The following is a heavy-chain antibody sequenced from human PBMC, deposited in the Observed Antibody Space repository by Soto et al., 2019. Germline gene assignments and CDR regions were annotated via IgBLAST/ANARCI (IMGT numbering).Heavy chain of an antibody. J-gene: IGHJ5*02. CDR1: GDSVSSNSAA. Sequence: SQTLSLTCAISGDSVSSNSAAWNWIRQSPSRGLEWLGRTYYRSKWYNDYAVSVKSRITINPDTSKNQFSLQLNSVTTEDTAVYYCARGGYSSGWRNWFDPWGQGTLVTVSS. CDR3: ARGGYSSGWRNWFDP. V-gene: IGHV6-1*01. D-gene: IGHD6-19*01. CDR2: TYYRSKWYN.